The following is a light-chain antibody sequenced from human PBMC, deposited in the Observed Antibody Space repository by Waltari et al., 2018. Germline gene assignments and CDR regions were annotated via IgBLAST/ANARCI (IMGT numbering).Light chain of an antibody. V-gene: IGLV2-11*01. CDR3: GSCAGSPV. Sequence: QSALTQPRSVSGSPGQSVAISCTGTSSDLGDSKYVSWYQRHPGKAPKLMIYDVTERPSGVPDRFSGSKSGNTASLTISGLQAEDEADYFCGSCAGSPVFGTGTQVTVL. CDR1: SSDLGDSKY. CDR2: DVT. J-gene: IGLJ1*01.